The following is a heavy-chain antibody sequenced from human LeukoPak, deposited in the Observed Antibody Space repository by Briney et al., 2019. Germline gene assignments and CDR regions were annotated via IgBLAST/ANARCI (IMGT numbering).Heavy chain of an antibody. D-gene: IGHD3-9*01. Sequence: ASVKVSCKSSGYTFTGYYMHWVRQAPGQGLEWMGWINPNSGGTNYAQKFQGRVTMTRDTSISTAYMELSRLRSDDTAVYYCARVPFYDILTGEPNWYFDLWGRGTLVTVSS. V-gene: IGHV1-2*02. CDR2: INPNSGGT. CDR3: ARVPFYDILTGEPNWYFDL. J-gene: IGHJ2*01. CDR1: GYTFTGYY.